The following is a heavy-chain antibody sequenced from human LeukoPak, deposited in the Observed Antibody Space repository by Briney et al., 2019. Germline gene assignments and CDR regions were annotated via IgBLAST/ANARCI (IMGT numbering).Heavy chain of an antibody. V-gene: IGHV3-7*01. D-gene: IGHD6-19*01. CDR2: IKQDGSEK. CDR3: AKEGTSSGWYVVSHYYYMDV. J-gene: IGHJ6*03. CDR1: GFTFSSYW. Sequence: GGSLRLSCAASGFTFSSYWMSWVRQAPGKGLEWVANIKQDGSEKYYVDSVKGRFTISRDNAKNSLYLQMNSLRAEDTAVYYCAKEGTSSGWYVVSHYYYMDVWGKGTTVTVSS.